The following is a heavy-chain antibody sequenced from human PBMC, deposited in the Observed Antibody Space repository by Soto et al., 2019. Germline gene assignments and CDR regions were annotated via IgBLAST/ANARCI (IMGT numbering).Heavy chain of an antibody. D-gene: IGHD2-15*01. CDR1: GGTFSNHA. CDR2: IIPIFGTA. Sequence: SVKVSCKASGGTFSNHAINWVRQAPGQGLEWMGRIIPIFGTANYAQKFQGRVTITADESTSTAYMELSSLRSEDTAVYYCARESRYCSGGSCYFLPGIDYWGQGTLVTVSS. V-gene: IGHV1-69*13. J-gene: IGHJ4*02. CDR3: ARESRYCSGGSCYFLPGIDY.